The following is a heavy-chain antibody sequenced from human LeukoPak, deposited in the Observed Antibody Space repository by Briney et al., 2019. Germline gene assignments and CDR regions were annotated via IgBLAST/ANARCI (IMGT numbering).Heavy chain of an antibody. CDR2: FDPEDGET. V-gene: IGHV1-24*01. D-gene: IGHD3-10*01. CDR1: GYTLTELS. CDR3: AAHYYGSDINWFDP. Sequence: GASVKVSCKVSGYTLTELSMHWVRQAPGKGLEWMGGFDPEDGETIYAQKFQGRVTMTEDTSTDTAYMELSSLRSEDTAVYYCAAHYYGSDINWFDPWGQGTLVTVSS. J-gene: IGHJ5*02.